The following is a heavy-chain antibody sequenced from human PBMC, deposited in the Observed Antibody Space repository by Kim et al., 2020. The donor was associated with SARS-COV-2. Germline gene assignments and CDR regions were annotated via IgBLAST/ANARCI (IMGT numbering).Heavy chain of an antibody. V-gene: IGHV1-46*01. CDR3: ARASPGPYYFDY. Sequence: ASVKVSCKASGYSFTSYLIHWARQAPGQGLEYMGIISPGSGYTNYAQRFQGRVTMTRDTSTSTVYVDLSRLTSEDTAVYYCARASPGPYYFDYWGQGTLV. D-gene: IGHD3-10*01. CDR1: GYSFTSYL. J-gene: IGHJ4*02. CDR2: ISPGSGYT.